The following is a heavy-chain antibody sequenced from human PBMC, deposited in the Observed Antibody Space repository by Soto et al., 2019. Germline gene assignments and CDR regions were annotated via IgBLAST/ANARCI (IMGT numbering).Heavy chain of an antibody. D-gene: IGHD5-12*01. CDR1: GGSISSYY. CDR3: AREGRDSSPYSGYDLAPFDY. J-gene: IGHJ4*02. CDR2: IYYSGST. Sequence: PSETLSLTCTVSGGSISSYYWSWIRQPPGKGLEWIGYIYYSGSTNYNPSLKSRVTISVDTSKNQFSLKLSSVTAADTAVYYCAREGRDSSPYSGYDLAPFDYWGRGTLVTVSS. V-gene: IGHV4-59*01.